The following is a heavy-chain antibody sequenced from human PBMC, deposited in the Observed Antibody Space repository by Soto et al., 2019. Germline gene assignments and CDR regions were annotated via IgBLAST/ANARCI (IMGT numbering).Heavy chain of an antibody. CDR1: GDSISSDX. Sequence: QVQLQESGPRLVKPSETLSLTCNVSGDSISSDXWSWIRQPPGKGLEWIGHVYYSGSTDYDPSLKSRVTISVDTSKNLFSLKLTSVTAADTAVYFCARTNYYYYNMDVWGTGATVTVSS. CDR2: VYYSGST. J-gene: IGHJ6*03. V-gene: IGHV4-59*08. CDR3: ARTNYYYYNMDV.